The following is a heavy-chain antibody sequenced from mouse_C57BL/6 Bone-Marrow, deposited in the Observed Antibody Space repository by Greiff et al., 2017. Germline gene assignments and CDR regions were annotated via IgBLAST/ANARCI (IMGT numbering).Heavy chain of an antibody. CDR2: ISDGGSYT. Sequence: DVQLVESGGGLVKPGGSLKLSCAASGFTFSSYAMSWVRQTPEKRLEWVATISDGGSYTYYPDNVKGRFTISRDNAKNNLYLQMSHLKSEDTAMYYCARDLYDSSCQFAYWGQGTLVTVSA. CDR1: GFTFSSYA. J-gene: IGHJ3*01. D-gene: IGHD1-1*01. V-gene: IGHV5-4*01. CDR3: ARDLYDSSCQFAY.